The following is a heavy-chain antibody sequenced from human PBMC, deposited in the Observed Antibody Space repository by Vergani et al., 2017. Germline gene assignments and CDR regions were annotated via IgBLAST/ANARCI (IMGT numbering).Heavy chain of an antibody. V-gene: IGHV4-61*02. CDR2: IYSSGST. CDR3: ARQKEQLVPGNYYYYYYLDV. Sequence: QVQLHESGPGLVKPSETLSLICSVSGVSMQSGSFYWTWIRQTAGKGLEWMGRIYSSGSTSYNPSIKSRITMSLDTSKNQFSLKLNSVTAADTAVYYCARQKEQLVPGNYYYYYYLDVWGKGTTVTVSS. CDR1: GVSMQSGSFY. D-gene: IGHD6-13*01. J-gene: IGHJ6*03.